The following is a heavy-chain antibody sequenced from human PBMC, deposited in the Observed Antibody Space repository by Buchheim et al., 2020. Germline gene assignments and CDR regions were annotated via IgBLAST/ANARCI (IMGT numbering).Heavy chain of an antibody. CDR1: GYTFTSYY. D-gene: IGHD1-26*01. V-gene: IGHV1-46*01. CDR3: ARDRPPRNIVGATPRSPYGMDV. CDR2: INPSGGST. Sequence: QVQLVQSGAEVKKPGASVKVSCKASGYTFTSYYMHWVRQAPGQGLEWMGIINPSGGSTSYAQKFQGRVTMTRDTSTSTAYMELSSLRSEDTAVYYCARDRPPRNIVGATPRSPYGMDVWGQGTT. J-gene: IGHJ6*02.